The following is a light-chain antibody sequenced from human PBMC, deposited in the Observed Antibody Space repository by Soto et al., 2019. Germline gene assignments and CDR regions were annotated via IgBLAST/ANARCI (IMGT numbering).Light chain of an antibody. CDR1: QSVSSSY. J-gene: IGKJ5*01. Sequence: EIVLTQSPATLSLSPGERATLSCRASQSVSSSYLAWYQQKPGQAPTLLMSGASNRASGVPVRFSGSGSGTDFTLTITRLEPEDFALYYCQQYGGSPITFGLGTRLEIK. CDR2: GAS. V-gene: IGKV3-20*01. CDR3: QQYGGSPIT.